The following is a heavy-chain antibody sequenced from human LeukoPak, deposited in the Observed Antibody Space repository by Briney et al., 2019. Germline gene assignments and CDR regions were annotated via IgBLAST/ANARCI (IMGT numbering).Heavy chain of an antibody. CDR3: ARHGDYGDYFDY. Sequence: GGSLRLSCAASGFTFSSYAMSWVRQAPGKGLEWVSAISGSGGSTYYADSVKGRFTISRHNSKNTLYLQMNSLRAEDTAVYYCARHGDYGDYFDYWGQGTLVTVSS. J-gene: IGHJ4*02. V-gene: IGHV3-23*01. CDR1: GFTFSSYA. CDR2: ISGSGGST. D-gene: IGHD4-17*01.